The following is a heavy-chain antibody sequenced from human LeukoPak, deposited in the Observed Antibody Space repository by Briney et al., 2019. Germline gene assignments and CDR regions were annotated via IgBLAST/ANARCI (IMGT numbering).Heavy chain of an antibody. V-gene: IGHV3-49*04. D-gene: IGHD6-6*01. CDR1: GFTFGDYG. Sequence: GGSLRLSCTVSGFTFGDYGMSWVRQAPGQGLEWVGFIRSKASGGTTEYAASVRGRFAISRDDSKSIAYLQMNSLKTEDTAVYYCTRGGSWKGWFDPWGQGTLVTVSS. CDR3: TRGGSWKGWFDP. J-gene: IGHJ5*02. CDR2: IRSKASGGTT.